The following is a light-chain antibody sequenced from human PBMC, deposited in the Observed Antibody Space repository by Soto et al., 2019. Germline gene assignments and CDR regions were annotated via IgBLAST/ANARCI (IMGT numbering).Light chain of an antibody. J-gene: IGKJ1*01. CDR2: AAS. CDR1: QSISSY. CDR3: QQSYSTLTWT. Sequence: DIQMTQSPSSLSASVGDRVTITCRASQSISSYLNWYQQKPGKAPKLLIYAASSLQSGVPSRFSGGGSRTDFTLTISSLQPEDFATYYCQQSYSTLTWTFGQGTKVEIK. V-gene: IGKV1-39*01.